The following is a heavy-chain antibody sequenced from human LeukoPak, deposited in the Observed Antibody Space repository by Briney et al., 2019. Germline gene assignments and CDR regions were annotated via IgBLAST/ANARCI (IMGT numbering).Heavy chain of an antibody. Sequence: GESLKISCKGSGYSFTSYWIGWVRQMPGKGLEWMGIIYPGDSDTRYSPSFQGQVTISADKSISTAYLQWSSLKASDTAMYYCARGGLTYYYDSSGYSFGYWGQEPWSPSPQ. CDR2: IYPGDSDT. J-gene: IGHJ5*01. V-gene: IGHV5-51*01. D-gene: IGHD3-22*01. CDR3: ARGGLTYYYDSSGYSFGY. CDR1: GYSFTSYW.